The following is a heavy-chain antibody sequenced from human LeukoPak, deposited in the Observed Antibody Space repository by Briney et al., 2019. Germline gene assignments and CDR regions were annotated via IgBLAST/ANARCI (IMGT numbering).Heavy chain of an antibody. CDR1: GYRFTSHW. Sequence: GESLKISCQASGYRFTSHWIGWVRQMPGKGLEWMGIIYPGDSDTRYSPSFQGQVTISADKSISTAYLQWSSLKASDTAMYYCATTNGGVITGTTVSYAFDIWGQGTMVTVSS. CDR2: IYPGDSDT. D-gene: IGHD1-7*01. V-gene: IGHV5-51*01. CDR3: ATTNGGVITGTTVSYAFDI. J-gene: IGHJ3*02.